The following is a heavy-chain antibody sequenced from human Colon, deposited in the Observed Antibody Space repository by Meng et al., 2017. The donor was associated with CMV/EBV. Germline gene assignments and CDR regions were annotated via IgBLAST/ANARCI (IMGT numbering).Heavy chain of an antibody. Sequence: ASVKVSCKAYGYTFSNYGMSWVRQAPGQGPEWLGWVNADNGDTYYAQKMQDRVAMTAETSTSTAYLELRSLRSDDTAVYYCARGGRGYFMHNWFDPWGLGTLVTVSS. CDR1: GYTFSNYG. V-gene: IGHV1-18*01. J-gene: IGHJ5*02. CDR2: VNADNGDT. CDR3: ARGGRGYFMHNWFDP. D-gene: IGHD3-22*01.